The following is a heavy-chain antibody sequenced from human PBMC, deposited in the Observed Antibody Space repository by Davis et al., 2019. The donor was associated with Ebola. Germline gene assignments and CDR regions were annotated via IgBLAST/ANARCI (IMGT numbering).Heavy chain of an antibody. V-gene: IGHV1-3*01. J-gene: IGHJ4*02. CDR3: ARVSGEQWLVHHFDY. Sequence: ASVKVSCKASGGTFSIYAISWVRQAPGQRLEWMGWINAGNGNTKYSQKFQGRVTITRDTSASTAYMELSSLRSEDTAVYYCARVSGEQWLVHHFDYWGQGTLVTVSS. CDR2: INAGNGNT. D-gene: IGHD6-19*01. CDR1: GGTFSIYA.